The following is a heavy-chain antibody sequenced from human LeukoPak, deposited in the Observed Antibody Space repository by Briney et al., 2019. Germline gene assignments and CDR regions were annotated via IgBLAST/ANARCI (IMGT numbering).Heavy chain of an antibody. Sequence: ASVKVSCKASGYTFAGYYMHWVRQAPGQGLEWMGWINPNSGGTNYAQKFQGRVTMTRDTSISTAYMELSRLRSDDTAVYYCARGHSGYDNWFDPWGQGTLVTVSS. CDR2: INPNSGGT. D-gene: IGHD5-12*01. J-gene: IGHJ5*02. CDR1: GYTFAGYY. CDR3: ARGHSGYDNWFDP. V-gene: IGHV1-2*02.